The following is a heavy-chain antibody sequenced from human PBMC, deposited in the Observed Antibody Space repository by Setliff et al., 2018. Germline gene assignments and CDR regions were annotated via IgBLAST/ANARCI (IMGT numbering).Heavy chain of an antibody. J-gene: IGHJ4*02. V-gene: IGHV3-33*01. CDR2: IWYDGSNK. Sequence: LRLSCAASGFTFSSYGMHWVRQAPGKGLEWVAVIWYDGSNKYYADSVKGRFTISRDNPKNTLYLQMNSLRAEDTALYYCARQATDYWGQGTLVTVSS. CDR1: GFTFSSYG. CDR3: ARQATDY.